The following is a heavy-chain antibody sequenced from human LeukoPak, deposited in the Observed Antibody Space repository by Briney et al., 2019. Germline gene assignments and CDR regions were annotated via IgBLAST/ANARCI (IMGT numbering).Heavy chain of an antibody. D-gene: IGHD2-2*02. J-gene: IGHJ4*02. CDR3: TREGCGATSCYTNDY. V-gene: IGHV3-73*01. CDR2: ITSTYAT. Sequence: GGSLRLSCTASGFTFSASPMHWVRQASGKGLEWVGRITSTYATAYAASVKGRSTISRDDSKSTTYLQMNSLETEDTAVYFCTREGCGATSCYTNDYWGQGTLVTVSS. CDR1: GFTFSASP.